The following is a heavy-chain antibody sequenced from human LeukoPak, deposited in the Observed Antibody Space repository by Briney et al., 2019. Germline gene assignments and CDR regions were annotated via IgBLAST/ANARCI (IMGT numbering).Heavy chain of an antibody. CDR2: MNPNSGNT. D-gene: IGHD5-12*01. CDR1: GYTFTSYD. J-gene: IGHJ3*02. CDR3: AREFGYSGYGNAFDI. Sequence: ASVKVSCKASGYTFTSYDINWVRQATGQGLEWMGWMNPNSGNTGYAQKFQGRVTITRNTSISTAYMEPSSLRSEDTAVYYCAREFGYSGYGNAFDIWGQGTMVTVSS. V-gene: IGHV1-8*03.